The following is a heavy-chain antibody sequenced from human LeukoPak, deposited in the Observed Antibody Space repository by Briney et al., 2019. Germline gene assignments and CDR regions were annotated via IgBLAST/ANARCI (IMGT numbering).Heavy chain of an antibody. D-gene: IGHD6-19*01. CDR3: ARGGSSGWYFNLRGLNY. Sequence: PSETLSLTCAVYGRSFSRYYWSWIRQPPGKGLEWIGEINHSGSTNYNPSLKSRVTISVDTSKNQFSLKLSSVTAADTAVYYCARGGSSGWYFNLRGLNYWGQGTLVTVSS. CDR1: GRSFSRYY. V-gene: IGHV4-34*01. J-gene: IGHJ4*02. CDR2: INHSGST.